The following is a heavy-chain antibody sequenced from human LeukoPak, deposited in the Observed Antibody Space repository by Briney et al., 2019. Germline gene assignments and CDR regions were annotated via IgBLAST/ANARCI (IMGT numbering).Heavy chain of an antibody. V-gene: IGHV4-39*07. Sequence: SETLSLTCTVSGGSISRTSYYWGWIRQPPGKGLEWIGSVHYSGSTYYKPSLKSRVTISLDTSKNWFSLRLGSVTAADTAIYYCARVTLYHYESSGYVLYYSDYWGQGALVTVSS. CDR3: ARVTLYHYESSGYVLYYSDY. D-gene: IGHD3-22*01. CDR2: VHYSGST. J-gene: IGHJ4*02. CDR1: GGSISRTSYY.